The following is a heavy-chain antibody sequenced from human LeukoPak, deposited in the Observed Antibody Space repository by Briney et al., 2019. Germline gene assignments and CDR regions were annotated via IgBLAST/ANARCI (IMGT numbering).Heavy chain of an antibody. CDR2: IYYSGST. J-gene: IGHJ4*02. CDR3: AREPLGLRWSQSRGGNYFDY. Sequence: SETLSLTCTVSGGSISSGGYYWSWIRQHPGKGLEWIGYIYYSGSTYYNPSLKSRVTISVDTSKNQFSLKLSSVTAADTAVYYCAREPLGLRWSQSRGGNYFDYWGQGTLVTVSS. CDR1: GGSISSGGYY. D-gene: IGHD4-23*01. V-gene: IGHV4-31*03.